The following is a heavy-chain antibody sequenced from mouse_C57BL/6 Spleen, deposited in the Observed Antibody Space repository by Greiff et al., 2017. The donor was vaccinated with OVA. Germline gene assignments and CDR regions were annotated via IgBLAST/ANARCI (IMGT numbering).Heavy chain of an antibody. V-gene: IGHV5-6*01. CDR2: ISSGGSYT. CDR1: GFTFSSYG. Sequence: EVQRVESGGDLVKPGGSLKLSCAASGFTFSSYGMSWVRQTPDKRLEWVATISSGGSYTYYPDSVKGRFTISRDNAKNTLYLQMSSLKSEDTAMYYCARHEGLPYAMDYWGQGTSVTVSS. CDR3: ARHEGLPYAMDY. J-gene: IGHJ4*01. D-gene: IGHD2-4*01.